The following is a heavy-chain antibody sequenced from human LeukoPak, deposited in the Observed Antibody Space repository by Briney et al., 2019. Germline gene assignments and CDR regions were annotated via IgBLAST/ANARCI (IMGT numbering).Heavy chain of an antibody. J-gene: IGHJ3*02. CDR3: AREMATIQAFDI. V-gene: IGHV3-21*01. Sequence: PGGSLRLSCAASGFTFSSYSMNWVRQAPGKGLEWVSSISSSSSYTYYADSVKGRFTISRDNAKNSLYLQMNSLRAEDTAVYYCAREMATIQAFDIWGQGTMVTVSS. D-gene: IGHD5-24*01. CDR2: ISSSSSYT. CDR1: GFTFSSYS.